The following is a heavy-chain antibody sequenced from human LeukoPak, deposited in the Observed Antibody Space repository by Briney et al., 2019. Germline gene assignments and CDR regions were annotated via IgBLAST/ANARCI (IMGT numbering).Heavy chain of an antibody. Sequence: GGSLRLSCAASGFTFDDYGMTWVRQAPGKGLEWVSGINWNGGTTGYADSVKGRFTISRDNAKNSLYLHMNSLRAEDTAVYYCARLGRTNIVVVVAYYYYYYMDVWGKGTTVTVSS. J-gene: IGHJ6*03. CDR2: INWNGGTT. CDR1: GFTFDDYG. CDR3: ARLGRTNIVVVVAYYYYYYMDV. D-gene: IGHD2-15*01. V-gene: IGHV3-20*04.